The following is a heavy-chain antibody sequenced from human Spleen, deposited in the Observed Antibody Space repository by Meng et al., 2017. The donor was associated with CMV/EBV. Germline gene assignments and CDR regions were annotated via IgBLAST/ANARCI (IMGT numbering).Heavy chain of an antibody. D-gene: IGHD1-26*01. CDR3: ARGGSYPYYFDY. J-gene: IGHJ4*02. CDR2: ISSSSSYI. V-gene: IGHV3-21*01. CDR1: GFTLSSYS. Sequence: GGSLRLSCAASGFTLSSYSMNWVRQAPGKGLEWVSSISSSSSYIYYADSLKGRFTISRDSAKNSLYLQMNSLRAEDTAVYYCARGGSYPYYFDYWGQGTLVTVSS.